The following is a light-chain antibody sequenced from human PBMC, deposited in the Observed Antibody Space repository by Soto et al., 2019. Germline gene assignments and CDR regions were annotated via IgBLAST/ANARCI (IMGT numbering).Light chain of an antibody. V-gene: IGKV1-27*01. J-gene: IGKJ3*01. CDR1: QDISNY. Sequence: DIQMTQSPSSLSASAGDRVTITCRASQDISNYLAWYQQKPGKVPKLLIYAASTLQSGVPSRFSGSGSGTDFTLTISSLQPEDIATYYCQNYNSAPFTFGPGTNVNIK. CDR2: AAS. CDR3: QNYNSAPFT.